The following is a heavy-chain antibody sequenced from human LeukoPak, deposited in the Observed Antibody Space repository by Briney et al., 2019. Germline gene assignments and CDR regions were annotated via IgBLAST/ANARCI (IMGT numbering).Heavy chain of an antibody. J-gene: IGHJ5*02. CDR3: ARESAKYSNYRCFDP. Sequence: GSLRLSCAASGFTFSTYAMSWVRQAPGKGLEWIGEINHSGSTNYNPSLKSRVTISVDTSKNQFSLKLSSVTAADTAVYYCARESAKYSNYRCFDPWGQGTLVTVSS. V-gene: IGHV4-34*01. D-gene: IGHD4-11*01. CDR2: INHSGST. CDR1: GFTFSTYA.